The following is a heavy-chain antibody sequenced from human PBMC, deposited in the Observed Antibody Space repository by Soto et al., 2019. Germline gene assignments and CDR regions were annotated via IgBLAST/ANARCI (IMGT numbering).Heavy chain of an antibody. V-gene: IGHV1-3*01. CDR2: INAGNGNT. J-gene: IGHJ4*02. Sequence: ASVKVSCKASGYTFTSYATHWVRQAPGQRLEWMGWINAGNGNTKYSQKFQGRVTITRDTSASTAYMELSSLRSEDTAVYYCAREPRGKDRAGDYWGEGTLVTVYS. CDR3: AREPRGKDRAGDY. D-gene: IGHD1-1*01. CDR1: GYTFTSYA.